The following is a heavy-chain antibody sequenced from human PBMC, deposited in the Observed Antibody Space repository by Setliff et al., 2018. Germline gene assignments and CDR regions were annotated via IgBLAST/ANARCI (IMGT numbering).Heavy chain of an antibody. CDR1: GFTFSTYA. J-gene: IGHJ6*02. Sequence: GGSLRLSCAASGFTFSTYAMSWVRQAPGKGLEWVSTIYSGGSASYADSVKGRFTISRDSAKNSLHLQMTSLSAEDTAAYYCARRLPYFGMDVWGQGTTVTVSS. D-gene: IGHD2-15*01. CDR3: ARRLPYFGMDV. CDR2: IYSGGSA. V-gene: IGHV3-23*05.